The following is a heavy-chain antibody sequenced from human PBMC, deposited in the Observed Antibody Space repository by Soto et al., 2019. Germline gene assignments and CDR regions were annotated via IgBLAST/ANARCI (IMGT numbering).Heavy chain of an antibody. V-gene: IGHV3-7*01. D-gene: IGHD6-13*01. CDR1: GFTFISYW. CDR2: IKQDGSEK. CDR3: ASDVAEPAAGIFDD. J-gene: IGHJ4*02. Sequence: PGGALILSCASSGFTFISYWMSWVRQAPGKGLEWVANIKQDGSEKYYVDSVKGRFTISRDNAKNSLYLQMNSLRAEDTAVYYCASDVAEPAAGIFDDCGQGTLVIVSS.